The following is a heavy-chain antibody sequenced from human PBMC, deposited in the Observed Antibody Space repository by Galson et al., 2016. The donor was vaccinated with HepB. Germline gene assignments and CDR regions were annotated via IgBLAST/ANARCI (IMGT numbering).Heavy chain of an antibody. J-gene: IGHJ4*02. CDR1: GDSISNDGNY. Sequence: TLSLTCTVSGDSISNDGNYWSWTRQHLGKGLEFIGYIYHSGSTYYNPSLRSRVTISVDTSENQFSLKLSSVTAPDTAVYYCARYFDHWGQGILVTVSS. V-gene: IGHV4-31*03. CDR3: ARYFDH. CDR2: IYHSGST.